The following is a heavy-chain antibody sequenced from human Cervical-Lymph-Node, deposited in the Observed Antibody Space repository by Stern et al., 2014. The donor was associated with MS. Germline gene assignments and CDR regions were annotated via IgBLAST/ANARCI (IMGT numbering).Heavy chain of an antibody. V-gene: IGHV1-69*01. CDR1: GGTFNNNA. Sequence: VQLLESGAEVRKPGSSVMVSCKASGGTFNNNAFSWVRQAPGQGLEWMGGIIPIFGSANYAQKFQGRVTITADESTSTAYLELTSLRSDDTAVYYCARDSDILFAMDVWGQGTTVTVSS. D-gene: IGHD2-15*01. J-gene: IGHJ6*02. CDR2: IIPIFGSA. CDR3: ARDSDILFAMDV.